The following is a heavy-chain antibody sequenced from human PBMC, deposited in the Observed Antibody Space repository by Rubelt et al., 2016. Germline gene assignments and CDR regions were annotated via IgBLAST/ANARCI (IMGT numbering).Heavy chain of an antibody. J-gene: IGHJ4*02. CDR1: GLTFSRFC. CDR3: AKDRMLAAAPPSDY. Sequence: EVQLVEYGGGLVQPGGSLKLSCAASGLTFSRFCMSWVRQAPGKGVQWVSSIGGSGGGTEYADIVKGRFPIHQHNSKNKWYLQINSLRAEDTALYYCAKDRMLAAAPPSDYWGQGTLVTVSS. D-gene: IGHD6-13*01. CDR2: IGGSGGGT. V-gene: IGHV3-23*04.